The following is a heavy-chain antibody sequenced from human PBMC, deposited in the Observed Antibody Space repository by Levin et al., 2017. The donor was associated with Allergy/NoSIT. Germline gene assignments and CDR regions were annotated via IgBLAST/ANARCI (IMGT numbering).Heavy chain of an antibody. CDR1: GFTFSSYG. Sequence: GGSLRLSCAASGFTFSSYGMHWVRQAPGKGLEWVAVIWYDGSNKYYADSVKGRFTISRDNSKNTLYLQMNSLRAEDTAVYYCARSVVVDPFDYWGQGTLVTVSS. J-gene: IGHJ4*02. D-gene: IGHD2-15*01. CDR3: ARSVVVDPFDY. CDR2: IWYDGSNK. V-gene: IGHV3-33*01.